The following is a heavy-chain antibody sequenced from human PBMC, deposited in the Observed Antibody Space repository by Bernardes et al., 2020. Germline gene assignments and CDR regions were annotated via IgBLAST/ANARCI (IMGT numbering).Heavy chain of an antibody. CDR1: GGPLSTYY. J-gene: IGHJ4*02. V-gene: IGHV4-59*01. D-gene: IGHD4-17*01. Sequence: SETLSLTCIVSGGPLSTYYWNWIRQPPGKGLEWIGYIYYSGSTNYNPSLKSRVTMSVDTSKNQFSLNLNSVTTADTAVYYCARNDYGGNVDYFDSWGQGTLVTVSS. CDR2: IYYSGST. CDR3: ARNDYGGNVDYFDS.